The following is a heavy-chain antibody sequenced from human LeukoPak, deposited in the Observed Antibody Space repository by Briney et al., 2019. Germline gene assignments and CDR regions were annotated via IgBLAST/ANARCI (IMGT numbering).Heavy chain of an antibody. Sequence: GGSLRLSCGASGFTFGTYWMHWVRHAPGKGLVWVSGINSDGGTTTYADSVKGRFTISRDNSKNTLYLQMNSLRAEDTAVYYCAKESSWPTFDYWGQGTLVTVSS. CDR1: GFTFGTYW. D-gene: IGHD6-13*01. CDR2: INSDGGTT. CDR3: AKESSWPTFDY. J-gene: IGHJ4*02. V-gene: IGHV3-74*01.